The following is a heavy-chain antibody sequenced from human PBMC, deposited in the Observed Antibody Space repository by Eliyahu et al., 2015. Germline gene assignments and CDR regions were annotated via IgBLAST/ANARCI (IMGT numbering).Heavy chain of an antibody. CDR1: GGTFSSYA. J-gene: IGHJ6*02. CDR3: ARVGPHSSGWLRGRTYGMDV. CDR2: VXPIFGTA. V-gene: IGHV1-69*01. D-gene: IGHD6-19*01. Sequence: QVQLVQSGAEVKKPGSSVKVXCKASGGTFSSYAISXGRQAPGXGREWVGGVXPIFGTANXAQKFQGXVTITADESTSTAYMELSSLRSEDTAVYYCARVGPHSSGWLRGRTYGMDVWGQGTTVTVSS.